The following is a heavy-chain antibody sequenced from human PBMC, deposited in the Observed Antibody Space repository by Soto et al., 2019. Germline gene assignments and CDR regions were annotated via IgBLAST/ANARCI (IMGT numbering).Heavy chain of an antibody. CDR1: GGSISSYY. CDR3: AREGDYIWGSYRYLYGGLRD. CDR2: IYYSGST. V-gene: IGHV4-59*01. D-gene: IGHD3-16*02. Sequence: SETLSLTCTVSGGSISSYYWSWIRQPPGKGLEWIGYIYYSGSTNYNPSLKSRVTISVDTSKNQFSLKLSSVTAADTAVYYCAREGDYIWGSYRYLYGGLRDWGQGTLVTVSS. J-gene: IGHJ4*02.